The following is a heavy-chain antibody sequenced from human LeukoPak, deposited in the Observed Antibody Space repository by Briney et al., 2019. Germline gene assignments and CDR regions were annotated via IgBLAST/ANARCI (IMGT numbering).Heavy chain of an antibody. J-gene: IGHJ3*02. D-gene: IGHD3-16*01. CDR2: ISGSGGST. V-gene: IGHV3-23*01. CDR1: GFTFSSYA. Sequence: PGGSLRLSCAASGFTFSSYAMSWVRQAPGKGLEWVSAISGSGGSTYYADSVKGRFTISRDNSKNTLYLQMNSLRAEDTAVYYCARARGSLFGGVRLGAFDIWGQGTMVTVSS. CDR3: ARARGSLFGGVRLGAFDI.